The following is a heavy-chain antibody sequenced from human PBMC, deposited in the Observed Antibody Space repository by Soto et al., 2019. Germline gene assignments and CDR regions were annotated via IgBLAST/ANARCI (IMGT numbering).Heavy chain of an antibody. V-gene: IGHV3-9*01. CDR1: GFTFDDYA. CDR2: ISWNSGGI. D-gene: IGHD6-19*01. CDR3: AKDNIAVAGNGYFDY. Sequence: EVQLVESGGGLVQPGRSLRLSCAASGFTFDDYAMHWVRQAPGKGLEWVSGISWNSGGIGYADSVKGRFTISRDNAKNSLYLQMNSLRAEDTALYYCAKDNIAVAGNGYFDYWGQGTLVTVSS. J-gene: IGHJ4*02.